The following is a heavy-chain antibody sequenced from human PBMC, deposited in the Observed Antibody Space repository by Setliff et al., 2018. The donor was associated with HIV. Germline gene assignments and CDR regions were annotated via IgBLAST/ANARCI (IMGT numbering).Heavy chain of an antibody. J-gene: IGHJ3*02. D-gene: IGHD1-26*01. Sequence: GGSLSLSCAVSTFTVSGNYMSWVRQAPGKGLEWVSVLNSGGSTYHADTVKGRFTISRDNSKNTLYLQMNSLRAEDTAVYYCARERIRGTFDIWGQGTMVTVS. CDR1: TFTVSGNY. CDR3: ARERIRGTFDI. V-gene: IGHV3-53*05. CDR2: LNSGGST.